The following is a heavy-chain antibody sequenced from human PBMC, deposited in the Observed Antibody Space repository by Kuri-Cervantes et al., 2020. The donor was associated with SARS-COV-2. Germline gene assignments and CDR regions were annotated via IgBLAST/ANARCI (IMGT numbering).Heavy chain of an antibody. J-gene: IGHJ4*02. CDR3: ATDYDYGDGIDY. V-gene: IGHV3-30*04. CDR1: GFTFSSYA. CDR2: ISYDGSNK. D-gene: IGHD4-17*01. Sequence: GGSLRLSCAASGFTFSSYAMHWVRQAPGKGLEWVAVISYDGSNKYYADSVKGRFTISRDNSKNTLYLQMNSLRAEDTAVYYCATDYDYGDGIDYWGQGTLVTVPS.